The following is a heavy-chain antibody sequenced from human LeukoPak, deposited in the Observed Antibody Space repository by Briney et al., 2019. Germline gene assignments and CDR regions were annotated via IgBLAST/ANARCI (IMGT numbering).Heavy chain of an antibody. CDR3: ASTVTTNDDAFDI. D-gene: IGHD4-17*01. Sequence: GSLRLSCAASGFTFSSYWMSWVRQAPGKGLEWVANIKQDGSEKYYVDSVKGRFTISRDNAKNSLYLQMNSLRAEDTAVYYCASTVTTNDDAFDIWGQGTMVTVSS. CDR1: GFTFSSYW. V-gene: IGHV3-7*01. CDR2: IKQDGSEK. J-gene: IGHJ3*02.